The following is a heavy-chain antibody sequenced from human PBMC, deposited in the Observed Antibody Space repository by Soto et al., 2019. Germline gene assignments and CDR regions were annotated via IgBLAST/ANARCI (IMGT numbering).Heavy chain of an antibody. V-gene: IGHV1-69*04. CDR1: GGTFSSYT. CDR2: IIPILGIA. D-gene: IGHD2-2*01. CDR3: ARDIYGYCSSTSCYQNDY. Sequence: SVMVSCKASGGTFSSYTIRWVRQAPGQGLEWMGRIIPILGIANYAQKFQGRVTITADKSTSTAYMELSSLGSEDTAVYYCARDIYGYCSSTSCYQNDYWGQGTLVTVSS. J-gene: IGHJ4*02.